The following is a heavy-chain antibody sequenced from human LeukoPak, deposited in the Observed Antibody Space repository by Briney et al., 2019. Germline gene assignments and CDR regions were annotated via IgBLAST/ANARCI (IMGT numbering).Heavy chain of an antibody. J-gene: IGHJ4*02. Sequence: GESLKTSCKGSGYSFTSYWIGWVRQLPGKGLEWMGIIYPGDSDTRYSPSFQGQVTISADKSISTAYLQWSSLKAPDTAMYYCARTLRYFDWSDYWGQGTLVTVSS. CDR3: ARTLRYFDWSDY. CDR2: IYPGDSDT. CDR1: GYSFTSYW. D-gene: IGHD3-9*01. V-gene: IGHV5-51*01.